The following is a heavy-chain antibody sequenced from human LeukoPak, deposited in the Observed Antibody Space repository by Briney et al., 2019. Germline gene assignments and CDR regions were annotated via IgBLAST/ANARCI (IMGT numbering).Heavy chain of an antibody. CDR1: GFTFSSYS. Sequence: PGGSLRLSCAASGFTFSSYSMNWVRQAPGKGLEWVSSISSSSSYIYYADSVKGRFTISRDNAKNSLYMQMNSLRAEDTAVYYCARQVEDGCSSTSCYPDAFDIWGQGTMVTVSS. J-gene: IGHJ3*02. V-gene: IGHV3-21*01. CDR2: ISSSSSYI. D-gene: IGHD2-2*01. CDR3: ARQVEDGCSSTSCYPDAFDI.